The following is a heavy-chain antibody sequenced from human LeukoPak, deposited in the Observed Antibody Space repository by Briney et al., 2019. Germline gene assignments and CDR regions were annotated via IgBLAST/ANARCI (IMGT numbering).Heavy chain of an antibody. CDR1: GGSISSYY. D-gene: IGHD4-23*01. CDR2: IYTSGST. V-gene: IGHV4-4*07. J-gene: IGHJ4*02. Sequence: PSETLSLTCTVSGGSISSYYWSWIRQPAGKGLEWIGRIYTSGSTNYNPSLKSRVTMSVDTSKNQFSLKLSSVTAADTAVYYCARDTRDYGGSHFDYWGQGTLVTVSS. CDR3: ARDTRDYGGSHFDY.